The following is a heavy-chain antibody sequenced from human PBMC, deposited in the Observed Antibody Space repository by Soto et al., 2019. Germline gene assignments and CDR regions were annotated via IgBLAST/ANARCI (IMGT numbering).Heavy chain of an antibody. J-gene: IGHJ4*02. CDR2: ISGGGSIT. CDR1: GFTFTNYA. CDR3: AKMIRGGYSSSWYYFDY. D-gene: IGHD6-13*01. V-gene: IGHV3-23*01. Sequence: PGGSLRLSCAASGFTFTNYAMTWVRQAPGKGLEWVSTISGGGSITYYADSLKGRFTISRDNSKNTLYLQINSLRAEDTAVYYCAKMIRGGYSSSWYYFDYWGQGTLVTVSS.